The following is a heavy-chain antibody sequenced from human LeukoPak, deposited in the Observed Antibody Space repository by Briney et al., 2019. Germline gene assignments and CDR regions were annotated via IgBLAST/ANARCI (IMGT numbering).Heavy chain of an antibody. D-gene: IGHD3-22*01. CDR3: ARDKRRYYDSSGYGYWFDP. V-gene: IGHV1-2*02. CDR1: GYTFTGYY. J-gene: IGHJ5*02. Sequence: ASVKVSCKASGYTFTGYYMHWVRQAPGQGLEWMGWINPNSGGTNYAQKFQGRVTMTRDTSISTAYMELSRLRSDDTGVYYCARDKRRYYDSSGYGYWFDPWGQGTLVTVSS. CDR2: INPNSGGT.